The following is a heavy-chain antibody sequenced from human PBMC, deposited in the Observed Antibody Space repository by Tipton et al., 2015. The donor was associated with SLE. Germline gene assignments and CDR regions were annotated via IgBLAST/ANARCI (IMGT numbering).Heavy chain of an antibody. D-gene: IGHD6-13*01. J-gene: IGHJ4*02. CDR1: GYSIGAGYY. CDR3: ARGDGSTSWWSFDY. V-gene: IGHV4-38-2*01. CDR2: IYHGGSS. Sequence: TLSLTCAVSGYSIGAGYYWGWVRQPPGKGLEWIANIYHGGSSYYNSFYNPSLKSRVTISVDMSKNQFSLKLSSVTAADTAVYFCARGDGSTSWWSFDYWGQGTRVTVSS.